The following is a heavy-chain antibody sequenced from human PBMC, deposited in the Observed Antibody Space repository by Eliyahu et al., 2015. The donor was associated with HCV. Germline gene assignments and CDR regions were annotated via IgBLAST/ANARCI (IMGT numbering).Heavy chain of an antibody. CDR2: IKSKSDGETI. V-gene: IGHV3-15*01. CDR3: TSDLAF. J-gene: IGHJ4*02. CDR1: GIAVSNTW. Sequence: EVQLVESGGGLVKPGGSLRLSCXASGIAVSNTWMTWVRQAPGKGLEWLGRIKSKSDGETIHYAAPVKGRFTISRDDSKNTVYLQMNSLATEDTALYYCTSDLAFWGQGTLVTVSS.